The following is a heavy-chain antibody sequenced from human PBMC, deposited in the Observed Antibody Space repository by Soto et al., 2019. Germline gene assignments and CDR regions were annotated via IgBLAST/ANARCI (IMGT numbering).Heavy chain of an antibody. V-gene: IGHV4-39*01. CDR1: GASISGSYYY. J-gene: IGHJ4*02. Sequence: KPSETLSLTCAVSGASISGSYYYWAWLRQSPGKGPEWIGSVFYTGFTSYNPSLESRVSVSVDTSKSQFSLKLSAVTAADTAVYYCATSKKGYNWNYFDHWGQGALVTVYS. CDR3: ATSKKGYNWNYFDH. D-gene: IGHD1-20*01. CDR2: VFYTGFT.